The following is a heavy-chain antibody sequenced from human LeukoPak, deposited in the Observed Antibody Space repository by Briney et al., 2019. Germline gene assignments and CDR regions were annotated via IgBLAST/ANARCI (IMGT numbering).Heavy chain of an antibody. CDR2: IIPIFGTA. V-gene: IGHV1-69*01. J-gene: IGHJ3*02. D-gene: IGHD2-2*01. Sequence: ASVKVSCKASGGTFSSYAISWVRQAPGQGLEWMGGIIPIFGTANYAQKFQGRVTITADVSTSTAYMELSSLRSEDTAVYYCARPRKSSSIEAFDIWGQGTMVTVSS. CDR3: ARPRKSSSIEAFDI. CDR1: GGTFSSYA.